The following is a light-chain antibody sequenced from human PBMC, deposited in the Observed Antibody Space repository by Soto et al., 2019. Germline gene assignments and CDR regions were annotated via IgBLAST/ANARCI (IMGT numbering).Light chain of an antibody. CDR1: QSISSW. Sequence: DIQMTQSPSTLSASVGDRVTITCRASQSISSWLAWYQQKPGKAPKLLIYDASSLESGVPSRFSGSGSGTEFTLTISRLQPDDFATYCCQQYNSYPLTFGGGTKVEIK. V-gene: IGKV1-5*01. J-gene: IGKJ4*01. CDR2: DAS. CDR3: QQYNSYPLT.